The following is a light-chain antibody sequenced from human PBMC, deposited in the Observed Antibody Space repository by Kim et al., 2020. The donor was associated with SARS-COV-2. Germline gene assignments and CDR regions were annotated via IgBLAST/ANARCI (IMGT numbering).Light chain of an antibody. J-gene: IGKJ2*01. CDR1: QDISTY. V-gene: IGKV1-16*02. CDR2: DAS. CDR3: QQYNHHPYT. Sequence: SASVGDRVPIPCRAIQDISTYVAWFQQDAGNAPKSLIFDASSLHSGVPSNFSGSGSGTEFTLTIISLQPEDFATYFCQQYNHHPYTFGQGTKLEI.